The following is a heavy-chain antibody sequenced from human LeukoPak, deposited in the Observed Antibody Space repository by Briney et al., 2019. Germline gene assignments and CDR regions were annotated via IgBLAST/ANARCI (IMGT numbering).Heavy chain of an antibody. D-gene: IGHD1-7*01. CDR3: ARAVLGGTIIHHYYYYMDV. J-gene: IGHJ6*03. CDR1: DDSITMYY. V-gene: IGHV4-59*01. CDR2: VDHTGST. Sequence: SETLSLTCSVSDDSITMYYWTWIRQPPGKGLEWIGYVDHTGSTNFNPSLNGRVTIFRDTSRNLFSLRLTSVTAADTAVYYCARAVLGGTIIHHYYYYMDVWGKGTTVTVSS.